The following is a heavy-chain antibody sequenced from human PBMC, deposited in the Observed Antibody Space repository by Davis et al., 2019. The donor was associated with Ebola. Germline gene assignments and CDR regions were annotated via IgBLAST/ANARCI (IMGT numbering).Heavy chain of an antibody. CDR1: GFTFSSYA. Sequence: GESLKISCAASGFTFSSYAMTWVRQAPGKGLEWVSAISGSGGTTYYAGSVKGRFTVSRDNSKKTMYLQMNSLRAEDTAVYYCARSYPDYWGQGTLVTVSS. J-gene: IGHJ4*02. V-gene: IGHV3-23*01. CDR2: ISGSGGTT. CDR3: ARSYPDY. D-gene: IGHD3-16*01.